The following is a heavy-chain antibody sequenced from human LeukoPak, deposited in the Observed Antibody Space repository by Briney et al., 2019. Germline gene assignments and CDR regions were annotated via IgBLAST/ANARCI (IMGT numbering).Heavy chain of an antibody. V-gene: IGHV1-2*02. D-gene: IGHD2-15*01. Sequence: ASVKVSCKASGYTFTGDYMHWVRQAPGQGLGWMGWINPRSGGTKYAQKFQGRVTMTRDTSINTAYMELSRLRSDDTAVYYCAREAIVVVVAATGWFDPWGQGTLVTVSS. CDR2: INPRSGGT. CDR3: AREAIVVVVAATGWFDP. CDR1: GYTFTGDY. J-gene: IGHJ5*02.